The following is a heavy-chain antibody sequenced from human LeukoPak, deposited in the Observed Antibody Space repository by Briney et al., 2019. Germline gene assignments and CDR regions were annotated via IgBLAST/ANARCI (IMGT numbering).Heavy chain of an antibody. V-gene: IGHV5-51*01. CDR3: AIRYSGSYNDY. Sequence: GESLKISCKGSGYSFTDYWIGWVRQMPGKGLEWRGIIHPSDSDTRYSPSFQGQVTISADKSISTAYLQWSSLKASDTAMYYCAIRYSGSYNDYWGQGTLVTVSS. D-gene: IGHD1-26*01. CDR2: IHPSDSDT. J-gene: IGHJ4*02. CDR1: GYSFTDYW.